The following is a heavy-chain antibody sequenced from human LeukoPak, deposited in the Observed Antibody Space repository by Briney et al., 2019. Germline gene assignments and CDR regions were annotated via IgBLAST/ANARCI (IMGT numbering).Heavy chain of an antibody. J-gene: IGHJ4*02. Sequence: KPSETLSLTCTVSGGSIRSYYWSWIRQPPRKGLEWIGYIYDSGDTNFNPSLKSRVTISIDTSKNQFSLKLTSVTAADTAVYYCARGGGAAGYNYEFDYWGQGTLVTVSS. CDR2: IYDSGDT. V-gene: IGHV4-59*01. CDR1: GGSIRSYY. CDR3: ARGGGAAGYNYEFDY. D-gene: IGHD5-24*01.